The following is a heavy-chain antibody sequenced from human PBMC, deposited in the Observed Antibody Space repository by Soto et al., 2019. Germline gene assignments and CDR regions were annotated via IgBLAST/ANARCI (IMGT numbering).Heavy chain of an antibody. V-gene: IGHV3-33*01. CDR1: GFIFSNYG. D-gene: IGHD2-21*02. CDR3: SRGWYCGGDCYEWYFDL. J-gene: IGHJ2*01. Sequence: QVQLVESGGGVVQPGRSLRLSCAASGFIFSNYGMHWVRQAPGKGLDWVAVVWYDGSNKYYADSVKGRFTISRDNSKNTLYLQMNSLRSEDMAVYFCSRGWYCGGDCYEWYFDLWGRGTLVTVSS. CDR2: VWYDGSNK.